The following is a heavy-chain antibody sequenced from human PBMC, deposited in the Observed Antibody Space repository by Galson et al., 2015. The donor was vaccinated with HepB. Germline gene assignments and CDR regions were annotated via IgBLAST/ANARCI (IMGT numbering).Heavy chain of an antibody. D-gene: IGHD3-10*01. CDR1: GGSISSYY. J-gene: IGHJ5*02. V-gene: IGHV4-4*07. CDR3: ARALLTLDLWFGELGNWFDP. Sequence: QVQLQESGPGLVKPSETLSLTCTVSGGSISSYYWSWIRQPAGKGLEWIGRIYTSGSTNYNPSLKSRVTMSVDTSKNQFSLKLSSVTAADTAVYYCARALLTLDLWFGELGNWFDPWGQGTLVTVSS. CDR2: IYTSGST.